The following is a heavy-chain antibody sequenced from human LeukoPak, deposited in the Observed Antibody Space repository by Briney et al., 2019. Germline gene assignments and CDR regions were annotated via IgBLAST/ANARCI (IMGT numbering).Heavy chain of an antibody. V-gene: IGHV1-2*02. Sequence: GASVKVSCKASGYTFTGYYMHGVRQAPGQGREGMGWINPNSGGTNYAQTFQGRVTMARATYISTAYMELTRLRSDDTAVYYCARDLAAYYYGSGRYRGLDVWGKGTTVTVSS. CDR3: ARDLAAYYYGSGRYRGLDV. CDR1: GYTFTGYY. CDR2: INPNSGGT. J-gene: IGHJ6*04. D-gene: IGHD3-10*01.